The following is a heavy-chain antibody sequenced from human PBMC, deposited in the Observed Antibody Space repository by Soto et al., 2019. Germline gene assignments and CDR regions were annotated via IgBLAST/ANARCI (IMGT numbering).Heavy chain of an antibody. CDR2: INHSGST. Sequence: PSETLSLTCAVYGGSFSGYYWSWIRQPPGKGLEWIGEINHSGSTNYNPSLKSRVTISVDTSKNQFSLKLSSVTAADTAVYYCARGNGSGSDYYYYMDVWGKGTTVTVSS. V-gene: IGHV4-34*01. J-gene: IGHJ6*03. CDR3: ARGNGSGSDYYYYMDV. CDR1: GGSFSGYY. D-gene: IGHD3-10*01.